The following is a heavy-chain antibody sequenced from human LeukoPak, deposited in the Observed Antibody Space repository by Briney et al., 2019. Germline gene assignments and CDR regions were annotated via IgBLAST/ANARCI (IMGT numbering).Heavy chain of an antibody. D-gene: IGHD6-6*01. J-gene: IGHJ2*01. V-gene: IGHV4-4*07. CDR3: ARDRGLAARRDWYFDL. Sequence: SETLSLTCTVSGGSISSYYWSWIRQPAGKGLEWIGRIYTSGSTNYNPSLKSRVTMSVDTSKNQFSLKLSSVTAAGTAVYYCARDRGLAARRDWYFDLWVRGTLVTVSS. CDR1: GGSISSYY. CDR2: IYTSGST.